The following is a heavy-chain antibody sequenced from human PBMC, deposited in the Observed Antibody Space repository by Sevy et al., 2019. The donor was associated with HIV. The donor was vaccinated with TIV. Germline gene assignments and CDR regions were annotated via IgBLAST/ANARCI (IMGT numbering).Heavy chain of an antibody. Sequence: GGSLRLSCEASGFTFSSYEMNWVRQAPGKGLEWVSYISSSGTTIKYADSVKGRFTISRENAKNSGYLQMHSLRVEDSGVYYCARAMGVWGQGTTVTVSS. V-gene: IGHV3-48*03. CDR2: ISSSGTTI. CDR1: GFTFSSYE. CDR3: ARAMGV. J-gene: IGHJ6*02.